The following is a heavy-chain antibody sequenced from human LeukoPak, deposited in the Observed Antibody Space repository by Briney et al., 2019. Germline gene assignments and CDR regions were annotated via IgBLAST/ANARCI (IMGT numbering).Heavy chain of an antibody. CDR3: AKDHDEYSSSWYFDY. CDR2: ISYDGSNK. Sequence: GGSLRLSCAASGFTFSSYGMHWVRQAPGKGLEWVAVISYDGSNKYYADSVKGRFTISRDNSKNTLYLQMNSLRAEDTAVYYCAKDHDEYSSSWYFDYWGQGTLVTVSS. J-gene: IGHJ4*02. V-gene: IGHV3-30*18. CDR1: GFTFSSYG. D-gene: IGHD6-13*01.